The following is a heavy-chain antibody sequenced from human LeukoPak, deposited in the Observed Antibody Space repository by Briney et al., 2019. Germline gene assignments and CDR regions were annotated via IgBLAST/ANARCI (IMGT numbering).Heavy chain of an antibody. CDR1: GDSVSSNSAA. V-gene: IGHV6-1*01. CDR3: ARAKLELRDYHYYYMDV. J-gene: IGHJ6*03. CDR2: TYYRSKWYN. D-gene: IGHD1-7*01. Sequence: SQTLSLTCAISGDSVSSNSAAWNRIRQSPSRGLEWLGRTYYRSKWYNDYAVSVKSRITINPDTSENQFSLQLNSVTPEDTAVYYCARAKLELRDYHYYYMDVWGKGTTVTVSS.